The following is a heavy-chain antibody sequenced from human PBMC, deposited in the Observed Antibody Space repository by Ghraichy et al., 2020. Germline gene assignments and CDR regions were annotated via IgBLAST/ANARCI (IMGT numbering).Heavy chain of an antibody. CDR2: ISGETT. CDR3: AKARGITLGGLIPLFDL. CDR1: GFTFKYSA. D-gene: IGHD3-16*02. Sequence: GGSLRLSCAASGFTFKYSAMNWVRQAPGKGLEWVSGISGETTYYADSVKGRVTISRDNSKSTLWLEMNSLRVEDTAVYYCAKARGITLGGLIPLFDLWGQGALVTVSS. J-gene: IGHJ5*02. V-gene: IGHV3-23*01.